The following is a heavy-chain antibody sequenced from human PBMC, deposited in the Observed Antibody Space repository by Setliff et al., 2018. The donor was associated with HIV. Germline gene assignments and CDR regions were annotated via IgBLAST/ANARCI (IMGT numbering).Heavy chain of an antibody. J-gene: IGHJ6*04. Sequence: PGGSLRLSCAASGFTFYSYGINWVRQAPGKGLEWVSSISSSSTFKYYADSVEGRFTISRDNAKNSVSLQMDSLRDEDTGVYYCTRDYRTVEHVPPRSVEDVWGRGTSVTVSS. V-gene: IGHV3-21*01. D-gene: IGHD1-1*01. CDR2: ISSSSTFK. CDR3: TRDYRTVEHVPPRSVEDV. CDR1: GFTFYSYG.